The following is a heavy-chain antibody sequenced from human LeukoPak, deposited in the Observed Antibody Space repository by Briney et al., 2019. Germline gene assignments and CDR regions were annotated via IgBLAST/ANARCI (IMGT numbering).Heavy chain of an antibody. J-gene: IGHJ6*03. CDR2: NSGYGANT. D-gene: IGHD1-7*01. CDR1: GFTLSNYA. Sequence: GSLRLSCAASGFTLSNYAMSWVRQIPGKGLEWISGNSGYGANTLYADSVKGRFTISRDNSRNTLYLHMDSLRVEDTAIYYCAKDGTGTSPYYFFYMDVWGKGTTVTVSS. V-gene: IGHV3-23*01. CDR3: AKDGTGTSPYYFFYMDV.